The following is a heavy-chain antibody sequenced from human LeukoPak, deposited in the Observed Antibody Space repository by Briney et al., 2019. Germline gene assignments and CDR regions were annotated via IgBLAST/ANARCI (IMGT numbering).Heavy chain of an antibody. CDR1: GFTFSNYW. CDR2: INSDGSST. Sequence: GGSLRLSCAASGFTFSNYWMHWVRQTPGKGLVWVSRINSDGSSTSYADSVKGRFTISRDNAKNMLYLQMNSLSAADTAVYYCAREGYSSAYVAYWGQGTLVTVSS. CDR3: AREGYSSAYVAY. J-gene: IGHJ4*02. D-gene: IGHD6-19*01. V-gene: IGHV3-74*01.